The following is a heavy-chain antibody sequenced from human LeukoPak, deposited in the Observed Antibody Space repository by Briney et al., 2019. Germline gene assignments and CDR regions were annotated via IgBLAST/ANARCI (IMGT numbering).Heavy chain of an antibody. Sequence: ASVKVSCKASGYTFTSYGISWVRQAPGQGLEWMGWISAYNDNTNHAQMLQGRVTMTTDTTTSTAYMELSSLRSDDTAVYYCATCSAGSCYPDAFDIWGQGTMVTVSS. CDR2: ISAYNDNT. V-gene: IGHV1-18*01. CDR1: GYTFTSYG. CDR3: ATCSAGSCYPDAFDI. J-gene: IGHJ3*02. D-gene: IGHD2-15*01.